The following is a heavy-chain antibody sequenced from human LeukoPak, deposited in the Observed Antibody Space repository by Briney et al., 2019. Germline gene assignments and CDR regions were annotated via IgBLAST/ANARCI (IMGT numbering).Heavy chain of an antibody. CDR3: ARDGGGPPDI. Sequence: PGGSLRLSCAASGFTLSSYWMFWVRQPPGKGLEWVATIKKDGSEKDYVDSVKGRFTISRDNAENSLSLQMNSLRAEDTAVYYCARDGGGPPDIWGQGTMVTVSS. CDR2: IKKDGSEK. J-gene: IGHJ3*02. CDR1: GFTLSSYW. V-gene: IGHV3-7*01. D-gene: IGHD4-23*01.